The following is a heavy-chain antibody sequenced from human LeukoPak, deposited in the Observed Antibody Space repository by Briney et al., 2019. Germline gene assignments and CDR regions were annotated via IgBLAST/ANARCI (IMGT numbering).Heavy chain of an antibody. J-gene: IGHJ3*02. Sequence: GGSLXXXXXXXXFTFXSXWXXWXRXXXGKXXXXVXKINQDVSEKYYVDSVKGRFTISRDNAKNSMYMQMNSLRAHDTAVYYCASVVSLIVVVIDALDIWGQGTMVTVSS. CDR1: XFTFXSXW. CDR3: ASVVSLIVVVIDALDI. D-gene: IGHD3-22*01. CDR2: INQDVSEK. V-gene: IGHV3-7*01.